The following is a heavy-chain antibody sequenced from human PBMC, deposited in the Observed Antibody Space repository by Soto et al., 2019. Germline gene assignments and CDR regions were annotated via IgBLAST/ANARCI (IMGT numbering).Heavy chain of an antibody. D-gene: IGHD5-12*01. CDR1: GGTFSSYA. V-gene: IGHV1-69*06. J-gene: IGHJ6*02. CDR2: IIPIFGTA. CDR3: ARGRIVATILYYYYGMDV. Sequence: ASVKVSCKASGGTFSSYAISWVRQAPGQGLEWMGGIIPIFGTANYAQKFQGRVTITADKSTSTAYMELSSLRSEDTAVYYCARGRIVATILYYYYGMDVWGQGTTVTISS.